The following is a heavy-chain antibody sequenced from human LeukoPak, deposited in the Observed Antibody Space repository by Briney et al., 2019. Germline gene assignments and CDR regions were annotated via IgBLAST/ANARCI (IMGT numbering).Heavy chain of an antibody. V-gene: IGHV1-8*01. D-gene: IGHD5-18*01. CDR2: MNPNSGNT. J-gene: IGHJ4*02. CDR3: ARGRGYSYRLYRSEIDY. Sequence: GASVKVSCKASGYTFTSYDINWVRQATGQGLEWMGWMNPNSGNTGYAQKFQGRVTMTRNTSISTAYMELSSLRSEDTAVYYCARGRGYSYRLYRSEIDYWGQGTLVTVSS. CDR1: GYTFTSYD.